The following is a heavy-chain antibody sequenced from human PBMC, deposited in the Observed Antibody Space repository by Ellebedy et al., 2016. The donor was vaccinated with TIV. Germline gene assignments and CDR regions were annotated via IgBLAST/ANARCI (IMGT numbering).Heavy chain of an antibody. V-gene: IGHV4-34*01. Sequence: SETLSLTXAVYGGSFSGYYWSWIRQPPGKGLEWIGEINHSGSTNYNPSLKSRVTISVDTSKNQFSLKLSSVTAADTAVYYCARDLELGGRLYYGMDVWGQGTTVTVSS. CDR3: ARDLELGGRLYYGMDV. J-gene: IGHJ6*02. CDR2: INHSGST. CDR1: GGSFSGYY. D-gene: IGHD3-16*01.